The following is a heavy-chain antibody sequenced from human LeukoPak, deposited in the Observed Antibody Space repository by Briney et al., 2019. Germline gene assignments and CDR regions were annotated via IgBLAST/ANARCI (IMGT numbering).Heavy chain of an antibody. D-gene: IGHD4-23*01. CDR3: ARDRTTVVTRTYYFDY. Sequence: SETLSLACTVSGGSISSYYWSWIRHPAGKGLEWIGRIYTSGSTNYNPSLKSRVTMSVDTSKNQFSLKLSSVTAADTAVYYCARDRTTVVTRTYYFDYWGQGTLVTVSS. J-gene: IGHJ4*02. CDR2: IYTSGST. CDR1: GGSISSYY. V-gene: IGHV4-4*07.